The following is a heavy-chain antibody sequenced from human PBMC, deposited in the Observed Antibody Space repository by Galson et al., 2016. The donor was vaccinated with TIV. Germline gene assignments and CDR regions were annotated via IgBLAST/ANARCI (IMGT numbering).Heavy chain of an antibody. V-gene: IGHV1-69*06. D-gene: IGHD3-10*01. CDR2: INPIFGTA. Sequence: SVKVSCKASGGIFSNFVISWVRQAPGQGLEWIGSINPIFGTANYAQKFQGRVTITADTSTSTFYVDLSSLRSEDTAIYYCARGRGYSFGSGSSYFDYWGQGSLVTVSS. J-gene: IGHJ4*02. CDR3: ARGRGYSFGSGSSYFDY. CDR1: GGIFSNFV.